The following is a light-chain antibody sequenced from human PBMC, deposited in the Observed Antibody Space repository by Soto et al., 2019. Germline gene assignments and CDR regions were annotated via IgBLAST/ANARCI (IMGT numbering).Light chain of an antibody. Sequence: DIQMTQSPSFLSASVGDRVAIPCRASQTISTFLNWYQWKPGKAPKLLITDTSTLRSGVPSRFSGSGSGTEFTLTITSMQPEDFAIYYCHQSYSIPVTFGGGTTVEVK. V-gene: IGKV1-39*01. CDR2: DTS. J-gene: IGKJ4*01. CDR1: QTISTF. CDR3: HQSYSIPVT.